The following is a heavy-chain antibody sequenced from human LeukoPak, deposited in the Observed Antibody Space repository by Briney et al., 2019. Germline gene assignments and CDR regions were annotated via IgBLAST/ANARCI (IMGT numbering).Heavy chain of an antibody. CDR2: INPSGVST. J-gene: IGHJ6*03. V-gene: IGHV1-46*01. Sequence: ASVKVSCKASGYTFTSYYMHWVRQAPGQGLEWMGIINPSGVSTSYAQKFQGSVTMTRDMTKSSVYMELSSLRSEDTAVYYCARSLYCSSTSCYPVRYYMDGWGKGTTVTVSS. CDR1: GYTFTSYY. CDR3: ARSLYCSSTSCYPVRYYMDG. D-gene: IGHD2-2*01.